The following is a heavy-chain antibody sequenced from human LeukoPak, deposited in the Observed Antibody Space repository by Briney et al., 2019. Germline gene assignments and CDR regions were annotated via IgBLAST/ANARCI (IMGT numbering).Heavy chain of an antibody. Sequence: PSETLSLTCTVSGGSISSSNFYWGWIRQPPGKGLEWLGSIYYSGSSYYNPSLKSRVTISVDTSKNQFSLKLTSVTAADTAVYFCARGGYYGSGNDFRFDPWGQGTLVTVSS. V-gene: IGHV4-39*07. CDR3: ARGGYYGSGNDFRFDP. CDR1: GGSISSSNFY. CDR2: IYYSGSS. D-gene: IGHD3-10*01. J-gene: IGHJ5*02.